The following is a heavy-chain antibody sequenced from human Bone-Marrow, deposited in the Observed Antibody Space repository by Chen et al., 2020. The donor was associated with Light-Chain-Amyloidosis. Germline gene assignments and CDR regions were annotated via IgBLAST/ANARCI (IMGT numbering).Heavy chain of an antibody. J-gene: IGHJ6*03. CDR1: GGSISSGSYY. CDR2: IYTSGST. V-gene: IGHV4-61*02. D-gene: IGHD2-15*01. Sequence: QVQLQESGPGLVKPSQTLSLTCTVSGGSISSGSYYWSWIRKPAGKGLEWIWRIYTSGSTNYNAGRKSRVTISVDKSKNQFSLKLSSVAAADAAGYCCARDRLARAGYCSGGSCYGRPSYYMDVWSKGNTVTVSS. CDR3: ARDRLARAGYCSGGSCYGRPSYYMDV.